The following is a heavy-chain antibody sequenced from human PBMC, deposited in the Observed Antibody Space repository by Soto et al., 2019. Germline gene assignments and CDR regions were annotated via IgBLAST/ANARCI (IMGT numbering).Heavy chain of an antibody. Sequence: QVQLHQWGAGLLKPSETLSLTCGVSGGSFSDYYWRWIRQSPGKGLEWSGEINHSGDTNYNPSLSRRVTISVDTSKNQFSLRLRSVTAADTAVYYCARAPYYLRGLGNRRRLGWLDSWGQGTLVTVSS. V-gene: IGHV4-34*01. CDR2: INHSGDT. D-gene: IGHD3-16*01. CDR1: GGSFSDYY. CDR3: ARAPYYLRGLGNRRRLGWLDS. J-gene: IGHJ5*01.